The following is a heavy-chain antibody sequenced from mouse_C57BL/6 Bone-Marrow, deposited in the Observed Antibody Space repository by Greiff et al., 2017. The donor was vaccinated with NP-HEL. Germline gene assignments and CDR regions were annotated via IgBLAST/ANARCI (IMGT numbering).Heavy chain of an antibody. CDR2: IWRGGST. J-gene: IGHJ3*01. V-gene: IGHV2-5*01. CDR3: AEGQLGAWFAY. Sequence: VQLVESGPGLVQPSQSLSITCTVSGFSLTSYGVHWVRQSPGKGLEWLGVIWRGGSTDYNAAIMSRLSITKDNSKSQVFFKMNRLQADDTAIYYCAEGQLGAWFAYWGQGTLVTVSA. D-gene: IGHD4-1*02. CDR1: GFSLTSYG.